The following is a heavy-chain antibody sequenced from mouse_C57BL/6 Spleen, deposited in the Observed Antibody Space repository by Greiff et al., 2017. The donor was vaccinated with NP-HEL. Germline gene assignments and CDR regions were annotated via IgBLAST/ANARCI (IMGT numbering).Heavy chain of an antibody. V-gene: IGHV3-6*01. CDR2: ISYDGSN. D-gene: IGHD1-1*01. CDR3: ARGEVARGYFDV. CDR1: GYSITSGYY. J-gene: IGHJ1*03. Sequence: EVKLMESGPGLVKPSQSLSLTCSVTGYSITSGYYWNWIRQFPGNKLEWMGYISYDGSNNYNPSLKNRISITRDTSKNQFFLKLNSVTTEDTATYYCARGEVARGYFDVWGTGTTVTVSS.